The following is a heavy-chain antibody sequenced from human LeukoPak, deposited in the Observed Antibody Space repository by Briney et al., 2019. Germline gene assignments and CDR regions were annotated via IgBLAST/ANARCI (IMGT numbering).Heavy chain of an antibody. V-gene: IGHV3-23*01. J-gene: IGHJ5*02. D-gene: IGHD2/OR15-2a*01. Sequence: GGSLRLSCTASGFTFGDYAMSWVRQAPGKGLEWVSAISGSGGSTYYADSVKGRFTISRDNSKNTLYLQMNSLRAEDTAVYYCAKVESGWFDPWGQGTLVTVSS. CDR3: AKVESGWFDP. CDR1: GFTFGDYA. CDR2: ISGSGGST.